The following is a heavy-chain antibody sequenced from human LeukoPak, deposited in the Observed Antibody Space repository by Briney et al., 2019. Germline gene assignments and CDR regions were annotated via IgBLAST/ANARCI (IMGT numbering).Heavy chain of an antibody. J-gene: IGHJ4*02. V-gene: IGHV3-30*18. D-gene: IGHD1-26*01. Sequence: GGSLRLSCAVSGFTFSSYGMHWVRQAPGKGLEWVAVMSFDGSIKYYADSVKGRFTISRDNSKNTLSLQMNSLRAEDTAVYYCAKGLYSGSYSGLDYWGQGTLVTVSS. CDR2: MSFDGSIK. CDR3: AKGLYSGSYSGLDY. CDR1: GFTFSSYG.